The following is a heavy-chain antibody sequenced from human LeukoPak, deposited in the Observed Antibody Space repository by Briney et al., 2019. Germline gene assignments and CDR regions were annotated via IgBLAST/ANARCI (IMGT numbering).Heavy chain of an antibody. CDR3: ARGAAGSIAVAGINWFDP. D-gene: IGHD6-19*01. CDR2: IIPILGIA. V-gene: IGHV1-69*04. Sequence: ASVKVSCKASGYTFTSYYMHWVRQAPGQGLEWMGRIIPILGIANYAQKFQGRVTITADKSTSTAYMELSSLRSEDTAVYYCARGAAGSIAVAGINWFDPWGQGTLVTVSS. CDR1: GYTFTSYY. J-gene: IGHJ5*02.